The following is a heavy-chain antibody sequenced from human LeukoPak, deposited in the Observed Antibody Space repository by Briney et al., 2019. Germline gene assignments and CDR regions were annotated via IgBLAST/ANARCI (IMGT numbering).Heavy chain of an antibody. CDR3: AKKEAAGTFYYYGMDV. D-gene: IGHD6-13*01. V-gene: IGHV3-23*01. J-gene: IGHJ6*02. CDR2: IRGSGGST. Sequence: GGSLRLSCAASGFTFSSYAMSWPRRAPGKGREWASAIRGSGGSTYYADSVKGRFTISRDNSKNTLYLQMNSLRAEDTAVYYCAKKEAAGTFYYYGMDVWGQGTTVTVSS. CDR1: GFTFSSYA.